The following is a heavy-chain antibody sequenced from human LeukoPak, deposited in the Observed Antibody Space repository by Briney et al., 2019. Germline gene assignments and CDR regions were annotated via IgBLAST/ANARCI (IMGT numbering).Heavy chain of an antibody. CDR2: IYSGGGT. Sequence: GGSLRLSCAASGFIVSTKYMTWVGQAPGKGLEWVSVIYSGGGTYYADSVKGRFTISRDNSKNTLYLQMNNLRAEDTAVYYCASGEMAQVTLDYWGQGTLVVVSS. CDR1: GFIVSTKY. D-gene: IGHD5-24*01. V-gene: IGHV3-53*01. J-gene: IGHJ4*02. CDR3: ASGEMAQVTLDY.